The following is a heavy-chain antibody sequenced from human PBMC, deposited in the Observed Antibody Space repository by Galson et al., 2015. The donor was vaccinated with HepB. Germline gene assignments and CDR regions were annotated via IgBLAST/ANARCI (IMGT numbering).Heavy chain of an antibody. V-gene: IGHV3-30*19. Sequence: SLRLSCAASGFTFSSYEMNWVRQAPGKGLEWVAVISYDGSNKYYADSVKGRFTISRDNSKNTLYLQMNSLRAEDTAVYYCARDRESSSWYNYYYYGMDVWGQGTTVTVSS. CDR1: GFTFSSYE. CDR2: ISYDGSNK. CDR3: ARDRESSSWYNYYYYGMDV. J-gene: IGHJ6*02. D-gene: IGHD6-13*01.